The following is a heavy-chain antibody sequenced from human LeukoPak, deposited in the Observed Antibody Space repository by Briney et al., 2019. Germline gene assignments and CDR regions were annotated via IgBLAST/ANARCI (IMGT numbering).Heavy chain of an antibody. CDR2: ISGSGGST. Sequence: PGRSLRLSRAASGFTFSSYAMSWVRQAPGKGLEWVSAISGSGGSTYYADSVKGRFTISRDNSKNTLYPQMNSLRAEDTAVYYCAKGDGVIAVVFNIFDYWGQGTLVTVSS. CDR1: GFTFSSYA. V-gene: IGHV3-23*01. J-gene: IGHJ4*02. D-gene: IGHD6-19*01. CDR3: AKGDGVIAVVFNIFDY.